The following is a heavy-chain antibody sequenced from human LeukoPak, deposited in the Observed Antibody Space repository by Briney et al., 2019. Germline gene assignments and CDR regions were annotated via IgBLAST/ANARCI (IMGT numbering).Heavy chain of an antibody. CDR3: AKLGDDY. J-gene: IGHJ4*02. CDR1: GFTFSRYW. V-gene: IGHV3-7*01. D-gene: IGHD3-10*01. CDR2: IKQDGSEK. Sequence: GGSLRLSCAASGFTFSRYWMTWVRQAPGKGLEWVANIKQDGSEKDYVDSVKGRFTISRDNAESSLYLQMNSLRAEDTAVYYCAKLGDDYGGQGTLVTVSS.